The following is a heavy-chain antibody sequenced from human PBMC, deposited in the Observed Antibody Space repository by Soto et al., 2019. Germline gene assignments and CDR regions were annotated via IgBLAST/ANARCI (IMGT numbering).Heavy chain of an antibody. CDR3: TTLLGQYYDFWSGYWPNYYYYGMDV. V-gene: IGHV3-15*07. Sequence: GGSLRLSCAASGFTFSNAWMNWVRQAPGKGLEWVGRIKSKTDGGTTDYAAPVEGRFTISRDDSKNTLYLQMNSLKTEDTAVYYCTTLLGQYYDFWSGYWPNYYYYGMDVWGQGTTVTVSS. CDR1: GFTFSNAW. J-gene: IGHJ6*02. CDR2: IKSKTDGGTT. D-gene: IGHD3-3*01.